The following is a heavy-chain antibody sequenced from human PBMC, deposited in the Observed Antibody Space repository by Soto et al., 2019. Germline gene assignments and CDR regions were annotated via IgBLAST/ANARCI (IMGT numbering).Heavy chain of an antibody. V-gene: IGHV4-34*01. D-gene: IGHD2-15*01. CDR3: AKGPIVVAPSGIAYYYGMDV. CDR2: INHSGST. J-gene: IGHJ6*02. CDR1: GGSFSDYS. Sequence: QVQLQQWGAGLLKPSETLSLTCAIYGGSFSDYSWSWIRQPPGKGLEWIGEINHSGSTNYNPSLKSRVTISVDTSKNHFSLKLSSVNAADTAVYYCAKGPIVVAPSGIAYYYGMDVWGQGATVTVSS.